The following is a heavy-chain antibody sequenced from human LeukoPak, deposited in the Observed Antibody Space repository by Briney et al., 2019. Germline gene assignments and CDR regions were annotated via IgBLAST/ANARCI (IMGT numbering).Heavy chain of an antibody. Sequence: RGEALKISCKGSGYSFTSYWIGWVRQLPGKGLEWMGIIYPGDSDTRYSPSFQGQVTISADKSISTAYLQRSSLKASDTAMYYCARHGGYCSSTSCSPLYYYYGMDVWGQGTTVTVSS. V-gene: IGHV5-51*01. CDR1: GYSFTSYW. CDR3: ARHGGYCSSTSCSPLYYYYGMDV. J-gene: IGHJ6*02. D-gene: IGHD2-2*01. CDR2: IYPGDSDT.